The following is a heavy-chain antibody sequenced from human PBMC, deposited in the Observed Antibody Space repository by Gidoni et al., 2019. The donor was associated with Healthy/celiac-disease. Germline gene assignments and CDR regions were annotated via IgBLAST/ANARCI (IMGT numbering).Heavy chain of an antibody. CDR2: ISYDGSNK. J-gene: IGHJ4*02. CDR1: GFTFSSYG. D-gene: IGHD2-15*01. V-gene: IGHV3-30*18. Sequence: QVQLVESGGGVGQPGRSLRLSCAASGFTFSSYGRHWVRQAPGKGLEWVAVISYDGSNKYYADSVKGRFTISRDNSKNTLYLQMNSLRAEDTAVYYCAKDHVVVVAATPDYWGQGTLVTVSS. CDR3: AKDHVVVVAATPDY.